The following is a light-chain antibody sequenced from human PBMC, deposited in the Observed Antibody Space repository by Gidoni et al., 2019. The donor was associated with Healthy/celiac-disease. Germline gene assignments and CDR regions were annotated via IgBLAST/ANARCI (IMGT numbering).Light chain of an antibody. Sequence: DLQMTHSPSPLSASVGDRVTITCQASQDISNYLNWYQQEPGKTPKLLVYDASKLGTGVPSRCSGSGTGTDFTFTISSLQPEDIATYYCQQYDNPPFGQGTKLEIK. V-gene: IGKV1-33*01. CDR1: QDISNY. CDR2: DAS. J-gene: IGKJ2*01. CDR3: QQYDNPP.